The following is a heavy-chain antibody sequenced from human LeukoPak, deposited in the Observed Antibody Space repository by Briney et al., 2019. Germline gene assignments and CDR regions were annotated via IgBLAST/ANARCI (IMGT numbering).Heavy chain of an antibody. CDR2: ISSSGSTI. J-gene: IGHJ4*02. CDR3: ARVLTTVIVEYVDY. CDR1: GFTFSSYE. V-gene: IGHV3-48*03. D-gene: IGHD4-17*01. Sequence: PGGSLRLSCAASGFTFSSYEMNWVRQAPGKGLEWVSYISSSGSTIYYADSVKGRFTISRDNAKNSLYLQMNSLRAEDTAVYYCARVLTTVIVEYVDYWGQGTLVTVSS.